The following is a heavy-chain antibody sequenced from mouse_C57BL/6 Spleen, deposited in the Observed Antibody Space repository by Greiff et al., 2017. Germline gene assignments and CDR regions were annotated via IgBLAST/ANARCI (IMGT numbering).Heavy chain of an antibody. V-gene: IGHV1-55*01. CDR2: IYPGSGST. CDR3: ARSDYYYGSSPHYYAMDY. D-gene: IGHD1-1*01. J-gene: IGHJ4*01. Sequence: QVQLQQSGAELVKPGASVKMSCKASGYTFTSYWITWVKQRPGQGLEWIGDIYPGSGSTNYNEKFKSKATLTVDTSSSTAYMQLSSLTSEDSAVYYCARSDYYYGSSPHYYAMDYWGQGTSVTVSS. CDR1: GYTFTSYW.